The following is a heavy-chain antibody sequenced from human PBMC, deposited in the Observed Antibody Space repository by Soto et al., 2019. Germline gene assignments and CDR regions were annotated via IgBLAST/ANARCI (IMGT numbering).Heavy chain of an antibody. Sequence: EVQLLESGGGLVQPGGSLRLSCAASGFTFSSYAMSWVRQAPGKGLEWVSAISGSGGSTYYADSVKGRFTISRDNSKNTLYLQMNSLRAEDTAVYYCAKDDSRIDYGSSLGDYVGPFDYWGQGTLVTVSS. CDR3: AKDDSRIDYGSSLGDYVGPFDY. D-gene: IGHD4-17*01. CDR2: ISGSGGST. CDR1: GFTFSSYA. J-gene: IGHJ4*02. V-gene: IGHV3-23*01.